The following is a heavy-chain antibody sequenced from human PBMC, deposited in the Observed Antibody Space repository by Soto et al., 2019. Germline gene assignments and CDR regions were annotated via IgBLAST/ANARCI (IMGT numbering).Heavy chain of an antibody. D-gene: IGHD2-21*02. CDR3: VCFECGRTAVVTAMEANGY. V-gene: IGHV3-74*01. CDR1: GFTFSNYW. Sequence: VQLVASGGGLVQPGGSLRLSCAASGFTFSNYWMHWVRQGPGKGLVWVSRINSDETIISYADSAKGRFTISRDNAKNTLYLQMSSLRVEDTALYYCVCFECGRTAVVTAMEANGYWGQGTLVTVSS. J-gene: IGHJ4*02. CDR2: INSDETII.